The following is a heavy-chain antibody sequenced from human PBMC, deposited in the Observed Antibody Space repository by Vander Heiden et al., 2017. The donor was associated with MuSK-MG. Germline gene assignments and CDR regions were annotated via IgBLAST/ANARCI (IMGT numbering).Heavy chain of an antibody. D-gene: IGHD2-21*01. J-gene: IGHJ3*02. CDR2: ISYDGSNK. V-gene: IGHV3-30*18. CDR1: GLPFSRSA. CDR3: AKTFCGGDCYSGARDAFDI. Sequence: QVQLVESGGGVVQPGRSLRLSCAASGLPFSRSAMHWVRQAPGKGLEWVAVISYDGSNKYYADSVKGRFTISRDNSKNTLYLQMNSLRAEDTAVYYCAKTFCGGDCYSGARDAFDIWGQGTMVTVSS.